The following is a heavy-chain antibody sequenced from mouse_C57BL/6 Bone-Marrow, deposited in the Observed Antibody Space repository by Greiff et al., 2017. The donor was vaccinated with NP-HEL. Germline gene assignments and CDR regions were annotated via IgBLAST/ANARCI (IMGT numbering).Heavy chain of an antibody. CDR1: GYAFSSYW. CDR3: ARGDYGSSRFWYAIDY. CDR2: IYPGDGDT. Sequence: VQLQQSGAELVKPGDSVKISCKASGYAFSSYWMNWVKERPGKGLEWIGQIYPGDGDTTYNGKFKGKATLTADKSSRTAYMQVSSLTSEDSAVYFCARGDYGSSRFWYAIDYGGQGTAVTVSA. V-gene: IGHV1-80*01. D-gene: IGHD1-1*01. J-gene: IGHJ4*01.